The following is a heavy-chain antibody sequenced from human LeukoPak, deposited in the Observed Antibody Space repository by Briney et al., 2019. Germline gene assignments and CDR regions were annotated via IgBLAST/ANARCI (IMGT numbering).Heavy chain of an antibody. CDR3: AKIVLSVAGTGVRYFDY. CDR1: GFTVSDNY. D-gene: IGHD6-19*01. CDR2: IYVGGNT. Sequence: PGGSLRLSCAVSGFTVSDNYMSWVRQAPGKGLEWVSVIYVGGNTYYADSVKGRFTISRDNSKNMLYLQMNSLRAEDTAVYYCAKIVLSVAGTGVRYFDYWGQGTLVTVSS. J-gene: IGHJ4*02. V-gene: IGHV3-53*01.